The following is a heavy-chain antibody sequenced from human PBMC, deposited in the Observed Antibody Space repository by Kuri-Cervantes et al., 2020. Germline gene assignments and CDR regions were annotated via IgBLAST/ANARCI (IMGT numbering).Heavy chain of an antibody. J-gene: IGHJ4*02. D-gene: IGHD4/OR15-4a*01. CDR1: GFTFSSYS. CDR3: ARDKPDDDYGTTFDY. CDR2: ISSSSSYI. V-gene: IGHV3-21*04. Sequence: GESLKISCAASGFTFSSYSMNWVRQAPGKGLEWVSSISSSSSYIYYADSVKGRFTISRDNAKNSLYLQMNSLRAEDTAVYYCARDKPDDDYGTTFDYWGQGTLVTVSS.